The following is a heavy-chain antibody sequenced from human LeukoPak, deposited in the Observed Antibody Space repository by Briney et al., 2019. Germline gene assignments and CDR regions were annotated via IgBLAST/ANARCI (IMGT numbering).Heavy chain of an antibody. CDR1: GFSFSSFA. Sequence: GGSLRLSCAASGFSFSSFAMSWVRQGPARGLEWVSSIRSNGETFYADSVKGRFTISRDNSKNTLYLQMNSLRAEDTAVYYCARDLGSGYGDYSYFDYWGQGTLVTVSS. J-gene: IGHJ4*02. CDR2: IRSNGET. CDR3: ARDLGSGYGDYSYFDY. V-gene: IGHV3-23*01. D-gene: IGHD4-17*01.